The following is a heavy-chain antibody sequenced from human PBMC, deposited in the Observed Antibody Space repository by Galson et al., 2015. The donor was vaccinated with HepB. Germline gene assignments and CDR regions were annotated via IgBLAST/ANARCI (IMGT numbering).Heavy chain of an antibody. V-gene: IGHV1-18*04. Sequence: SVKVSCKASDYTLTNCSISWVRRAPGRRLEWLGWISTFTGDTQYAHKFQGRLIMTTHTSTTTAYMELRSLRSDDTALYYCARSAAGLSIDYWGQGTLVTVSS. D-gene: IGHD6-19*01. CDR1: DYTLTNCS. J-gene: IGHJ4*02. CDR3: ARSAAGLSIDY. CDR2: ISTFTGDT.